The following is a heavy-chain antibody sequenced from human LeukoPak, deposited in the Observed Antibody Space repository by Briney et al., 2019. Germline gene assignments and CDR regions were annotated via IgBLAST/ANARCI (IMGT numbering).Heavy chain of an antibody. Sequence: ASVKVSCKASGDTFTRNGITWVRQAPGQGLEWMGWISAHNDNTKYAQKLQGRVTMTTETSTNTAYMELRSLTSDDTAVYYCAGDGPRYCNGGICYSDHWGQGTLVTVSS. D-gene: IGHD2-15*01. CDR1: GDTFTRNG. V-gene: IGHV1-18*01. CDR2: ISAHNDNT. J-gene: IGHJ4*02. CDR3: AGDGPRYCNGGICYSDH.